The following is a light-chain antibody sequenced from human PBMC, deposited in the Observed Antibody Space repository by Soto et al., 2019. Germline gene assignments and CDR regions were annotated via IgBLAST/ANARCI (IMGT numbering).Light chain of an antibody. CDR1: RSDVGGYNS. J-gene: IGLJ1*01. V-gene: IGLV2-14*01. CDR3: SSYTSSSLYV. CDR2: EVS. Sequence: QSALTQPASVSGSPGQSITISCTGTRSDVGGYNSVSWYQQHPGKAPKLMIYEVSNRPSGVSNLFSGSKSGNTASLTISGLQAEDEADYYCSSYTSSSLYVFGTGTKVTVL.